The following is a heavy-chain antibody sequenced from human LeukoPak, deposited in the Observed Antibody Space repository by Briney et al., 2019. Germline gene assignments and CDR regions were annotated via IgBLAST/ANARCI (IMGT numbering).Heavy chain of an antibody. CDR3: ARVKIDMVVVPAARGGWFDP. D-gene: IGHD2-2*01. J-gene: IGHJ5*02. V-gene: IGHV1-18*01. CDR1: GGTFSSYA. Sequence: ASVKVSCKASGGTFSSYAISWVRQAPGQGLEWMGWISAYNGNTNYAQKLQGRVTMTTETSTSTAYMELRSLRSDDTAVYYCARVKIDMVVVPAARGGWFDPWGQGTLVTVSS. CDR2: ISAYNGNT.